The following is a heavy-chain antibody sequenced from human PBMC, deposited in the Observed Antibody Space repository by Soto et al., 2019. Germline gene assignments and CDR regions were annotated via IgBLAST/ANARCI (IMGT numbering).Heavy chain of an antibody. CDR2: IYYSGST. V-gene: IGHV4-31*03. J-gene: IGHJ4*02. Sequence: SETLSLTCTVSGGSISSGGYYWSWIRQHPGKGLEWIGYIYYSGSTYYNPSLKSRVTISVDTSKNQFSLKLSSVTAADTAVYYCARADGEYYDFWSGYWDQYYFDYWGQGTLGTFSS. CDR1: GGSISSGGYY. CDR3: ARADGEYYDFWSGYWDQYYFDY. D-gene: IGHD3-3*01.